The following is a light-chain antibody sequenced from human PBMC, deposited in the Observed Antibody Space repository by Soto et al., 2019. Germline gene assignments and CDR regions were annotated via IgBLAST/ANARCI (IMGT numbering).Light chain of an antibody. J-gene: IGKJ5*01. CDR1: QSISRY. CDR3: QQRSNWPIT. CDR2: DAS. Sequence: EIVMTQSPATLSVSPVERATLSCRASQSISRYLAWYQQKPGQAPRLLIYDASNRATGIPARFSGSGSGTDFTLTISSLEPEDFAVYYCQQRSNWPITFGQGTRREIK. V-gene: IGKV3-11*01.